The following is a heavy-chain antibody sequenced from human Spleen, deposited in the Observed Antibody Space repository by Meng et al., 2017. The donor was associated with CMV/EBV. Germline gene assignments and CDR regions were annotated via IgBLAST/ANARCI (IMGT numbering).Heavy chain of an antibody. CDR3: ARDYYYDRSGFFDY. V-gene: IGHV1-2*02. Sequence: ASVKVSCKASGYTFPAYYMHWVRQAPGQWLEWMGWINPNSGGTNYAQKFQGRVTMTRDTSISTVYMELSRLRSDDTAVYYCARDYYYDRSGFFDYWGQGALVTVSS. D-gene: IGHD3-22*01. J-gene: IGHJ4*02. CDR2: INPNSGGT. CDR1: GYTFPAYY.